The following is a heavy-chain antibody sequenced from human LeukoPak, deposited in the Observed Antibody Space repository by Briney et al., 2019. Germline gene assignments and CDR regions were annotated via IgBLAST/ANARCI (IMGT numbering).Heavy chain of an antibody. J-gene: IGHJ4*02. V-gene: IGHV1-46*01. CDR3: ARDPRGVIAHTFDY. D-gene: IGHD3-16*02. Sequence: ASVKVSCKAFGYTFTSNYMHWVRQAPGQGPERRGVISPSGGSTTYAQKFQGRVTLTWDMSISIAYTDLSRLRSDDTAVYYCARDPRGVIAHTFDYWGQGTLVTVSS. CDR2: ISPSGGST. CDR1: GYTFTSNY.